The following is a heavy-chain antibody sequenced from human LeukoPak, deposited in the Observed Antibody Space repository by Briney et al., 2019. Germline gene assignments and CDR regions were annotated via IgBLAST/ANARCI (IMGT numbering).Heavy chain of an antibody. V-gene: IGHV4-39*07. Sequence: ASETLSLTCTVSGGSISSSSYYWGWIRQPPGKGLEWIGSIYYSGSTYCNPSLKSRVTISVDTSKNQFSLKLSSVTAADTAVYYYARRGVVVPAAKWVGNWFDPWGQGTLVTVSS. D-gene: IGHD2-2*01. J-gene: IGHJ5*02. CDR2: IYYSGST. CDR3: ARRGVVVPAAKWVGNWFDP. CDR1: GGSISSSSYY.